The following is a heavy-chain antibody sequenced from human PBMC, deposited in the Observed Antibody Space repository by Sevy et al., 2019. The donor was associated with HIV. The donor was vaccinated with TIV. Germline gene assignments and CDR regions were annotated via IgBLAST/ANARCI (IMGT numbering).Heavy chain of an antibody. D-gene: IGHD2-21*01. CDR1: GFTFSSYG. CDR2: IRYDGSNK. V-gene: IGHV3-30*02. Sequence: GGSLRLSCAASGFTFSSYGMHWVRQAPGKGLEWVAFIRYDGSNKYYADSVKGRFTISRDNSKNTLYLQMNRLRAEDTAVYYCALAYCGGDCYSRYYYYGMDVWGQGTTVTVSS. CDR3: ALAYCGGDCYSRYYYYGMDV. J-gene: IGHJ6*02.